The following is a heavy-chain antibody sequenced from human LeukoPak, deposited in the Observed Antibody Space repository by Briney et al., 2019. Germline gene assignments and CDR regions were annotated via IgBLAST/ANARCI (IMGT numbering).Heavy chain of an antibody. CDR2: ISGSGGST. Sequence: GGSLRLSCAASGFTFSSYGMSWVRQAPGKGLEWVSAISGSGGSTYYADSVRGRFTISRDNSKNTLYLQMNSLRAEDTAVYYCAKDFGGIAAAAIAGWFDPWGQGTLVTVSS. D-gene: IGHD6-13*01. CDR1: GFTFSSYG. V-gene: IGHV3-23*01. CDR3: AKDFGGIAAAAIAGWFDP. J-gene: IGHJ5*02.